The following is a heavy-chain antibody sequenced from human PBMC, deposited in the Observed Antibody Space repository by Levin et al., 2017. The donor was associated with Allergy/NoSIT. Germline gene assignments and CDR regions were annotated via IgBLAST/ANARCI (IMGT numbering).Heavy chain of an antibody. V-gene: IGHV3-66*01. CDR1: GFTVSSDY. Sequence: TGGSLRLSCAASGFTVSSDYMTWVRQAPGKGLEWVSVVYTGGNTYYADSVKGRFTISRDNSKNTLFLQMNRLRVEDTAVYYCAREVCTTSSCYALHWGQGTLVTVSS. D-gene: IGHD2-2*01. CDR3: AREVCTTSSCYALH. CDR2: VYTGGNT. J-gene: IGHJ4*02.